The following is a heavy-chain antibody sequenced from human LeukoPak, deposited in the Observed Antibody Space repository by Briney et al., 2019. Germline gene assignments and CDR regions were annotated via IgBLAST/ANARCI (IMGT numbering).Heavy chain of an antibody. Sequence: SETLSLTCTVSGGSISSYYWSWIRQPPGKGLEWIGYIYYSGSTNYNPSLKSRVTISVDTSNNQFSLKLSSVTAADTAVYYCARAGSGYYPFDDWGQGTLVTVSS. J-gene: IGHJ4*02. CDR1: GGSISSYY. CDR2: IYYSGST. CDR3: ARAGSGYYPFDD. D-gene: IGHD3-22*01. V-gene: IGHV4-59*01.